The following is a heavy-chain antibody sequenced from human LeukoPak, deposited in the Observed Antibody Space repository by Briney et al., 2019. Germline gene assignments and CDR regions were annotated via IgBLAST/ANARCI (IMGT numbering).Heavy chain of an antibody. CDR3: VAATGYYYDSSRVEDY. V-gene: IGHV4-31*03. Sequence: PSETLSLTCTVSGGSISSGGYYWSWIRQHPGKGLEWIGYIYYSGSTYYNPSLKSRVTISVDTSKNQFSLKLSSVTAADTAVYYCVAATGYYYDSSRVEDYWGQGTLVAVSS. D-gene: IGHD3-22*01. J-gene: IGHJ4*02. CDR1: GGSISSGGYY. CDR2: IYYSGST.